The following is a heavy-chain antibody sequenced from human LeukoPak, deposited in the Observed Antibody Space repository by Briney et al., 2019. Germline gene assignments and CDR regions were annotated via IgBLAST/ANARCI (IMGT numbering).Heavy chain of an antibody. CDR1: GGTFSSYA. CDR2: IIPILGIA. D-gene: IGHD1-26*01. CDR3: ATTPSSVGATFDY. Sequence: GASVKVSCKASGGTFSSYAISWVRQAPGQGLEWMGRIIPILGIANYAQKFQGRVTITADKSTSTAYMELSSLRSEDTAVYYCATTPSSVGATFDYWGQGTLVTVSS. J-gene: IGHJ4*02. V-gene: IGHV1-69*04.